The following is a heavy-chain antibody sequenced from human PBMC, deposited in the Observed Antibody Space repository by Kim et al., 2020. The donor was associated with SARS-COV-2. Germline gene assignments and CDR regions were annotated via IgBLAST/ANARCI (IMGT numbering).Heavy chain of an antibody. J-gene: IGHJ3*02. CDR2: SYSGGST. Sequence: GGSLRLSCAASGFTVSSNYMSWVRQAPGKGLEWVSVSYSGGSTYYADSVKGRFTISRHNSKNTLYLQMNSLRAEDTAVYYCARVGFGELDPFSAFDIWGQGTMLTVSS. CDR3: ARVGFGELDPFSAFDI. D-gene: IGHD3-10*01. V-gene: IGHV3-53*04. CDR1: GFTVSSNY.